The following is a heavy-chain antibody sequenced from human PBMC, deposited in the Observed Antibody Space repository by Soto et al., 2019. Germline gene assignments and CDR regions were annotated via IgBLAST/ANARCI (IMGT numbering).Heavy chain of an antibody. J-gene: IGHJ5*02. CDR2: ISGSGGST. CDR3: AKDIRIAAAGPFDP. Sequence: GGSLRLSCAASGVTVSSYAMSWVRQAPGKGLEWVSAISGSGGSTYYADSVKGRFTISRDNSKNTLYLQMNSLRAEDTAVYYCAKDIRIAAAGPFDPWGQGTLVTVSS. V-gene: IGHV3-23*01. CDR1: GVTVSSYA. D-gene: IGHD6-13*01.